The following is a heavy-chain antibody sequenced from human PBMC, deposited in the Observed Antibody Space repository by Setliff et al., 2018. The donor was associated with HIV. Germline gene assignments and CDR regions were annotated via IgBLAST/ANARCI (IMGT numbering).Heavy chain of an antibody. CDR3: ARDLRPVLWPVFGGHWYFDL. CDR1: GFTFRSYE. CDR2: ISSSGTTK. V-gene: IGHV3-48*03. D-gene: IGHD3-10*01. J-gene: IGHJ2*01. Sequence: PGGSLRLSCTASGFTFRSYEMNWVRQAPGEGLEWVSKISSSGTTKFYADSVKGRFTISRDNARTSLFLEMRSLRDEDTAVYLCARDLRPVLWPVFGGHWYFDLWGRGTLVTVSS.